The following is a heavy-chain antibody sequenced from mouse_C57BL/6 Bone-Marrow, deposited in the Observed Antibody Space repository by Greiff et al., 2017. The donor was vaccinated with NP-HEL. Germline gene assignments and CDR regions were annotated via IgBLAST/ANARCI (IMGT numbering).Heavy chain of an antibody. J-gene: IGHJ4*01. D-gene: IGHD1-2*01. V-gene: IGHV5-12*01. CDR1: GFTFSDYY. CDR2: ISNGGGST. CDR3: ARQIWRLPYAMDY. Sequence: EVKLVESGGGLVQPGGSLKLSCAASGFTFSDYYMYWVRQTPEKRLEWVAYISNGGGSTYYLDTVKGRFTISRDNAKNTLYLQMSRLKSEDTAMYYCARQIWRLPYAMDYWGQGTSVTVSS.